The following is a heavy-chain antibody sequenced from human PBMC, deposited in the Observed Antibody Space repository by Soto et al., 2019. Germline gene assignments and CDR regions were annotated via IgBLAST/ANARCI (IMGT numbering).Heavy chain of an antibody. D-gene: IGHD1-26*01. CDR2: ISADTGST. J-gene: IGHJ4*02. Sequence: QVHLVQSGAEVQKPGASVRVSCKVSGESFTNYSIAWVRQAPGQGLEWMGSISADTGSTNYAQRLKGRVTMTTATVTSTAYMDLTSLTSEDTAVYYGERGIVGRGNIYDGVGRRYFDYWGQGTLVTVSS. CDR1: GESFTNYS. V-gene: IGHV1-18*04. CDR3: ERGIVGRGNIYDGVGRRYFDY.